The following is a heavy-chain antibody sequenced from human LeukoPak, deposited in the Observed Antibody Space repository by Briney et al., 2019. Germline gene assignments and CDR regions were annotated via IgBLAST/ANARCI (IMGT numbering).Heavy chain of an antibody. D-gene: IGHD6-19*01. CDR3: TTRNFSSGWILFDY. CDR2: IKSKTDGGTT. CDR1: GFTFSNAW. V-gene: IGHV3-15*01. Sequence: GGSLRLSCAASGFTFSNAWMSWVRQAPGKGLEWVGRIKSKTDGGTTDYAAPVKGRFTISRDDSKNTLYLQMNSLKTEDTAVYYCTTRNFSSGWILFDYWGQGTLVTVSS. J-gene: IGHJ4*02.